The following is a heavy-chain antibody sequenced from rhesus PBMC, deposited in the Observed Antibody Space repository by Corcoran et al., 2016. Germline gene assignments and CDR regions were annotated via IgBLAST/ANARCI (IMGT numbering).Heavy chain of an antibody. V-gene: IGHV3-16*02. CDR2: NKNKADGGTT. J-gene: IGHJ6*01. CDR3: TRRFGVARYGLDS. CDR1: GSTFSNYW. Sequence: EVQLVESGGGLVQPGGSLRLSCAAPGSTFSNYWMSWVRPAPGKGADWVGRNKNKADGGTTAYAETVKGRFTISRDDSKNTLYLQMNSLKTEDTAVYYCTRRFGVARYGLDSWGQGVVVTVSS. D-gene: IGHD3-34*01.